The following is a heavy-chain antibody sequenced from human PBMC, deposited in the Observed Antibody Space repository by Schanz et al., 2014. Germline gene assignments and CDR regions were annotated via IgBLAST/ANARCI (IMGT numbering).Heavy chain of an antibody. CDR3: AKVMFGELSAFDI. D-gene: IGHD3-10*02. V-gene: IGHV3-23*01. CDR2: ISGTGGDDT. Sequence: EVHLLESGGGLVQPGGSLRLSCAASGFSFGTYAMSWVRQAPGKGLLWVSSISGTGGDDTYYADSVKGRFTISRDNSKNTLYLQMNSLRAEDTAVYCCAKVMFGELSAFDIWGQGTMVTVSS. J-gene: IGHJ3*02. CDR1: GFSFGTYA.